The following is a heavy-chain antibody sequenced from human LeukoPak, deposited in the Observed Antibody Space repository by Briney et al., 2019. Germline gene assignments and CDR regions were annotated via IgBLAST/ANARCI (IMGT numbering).Heavy chain of an antibody. J-gene: IGHJ4*02. V-gene: IGHV3-66*01. CDR1: GFTVSSKY. Sequence: PGGSLRLSCAASGFTVSSKYMSWVRQAPGRGLEWVSVIKPGGATHYADSVRGRFIISRDDSKNTLHLQMNTLTTEDTAMYYCAREGGANRATAPFYWGRGSLVTVSS. D-gene: IGHD2-15*01. CDR3: AREGGANRATAPFY. CDR2: IKPGGAT.